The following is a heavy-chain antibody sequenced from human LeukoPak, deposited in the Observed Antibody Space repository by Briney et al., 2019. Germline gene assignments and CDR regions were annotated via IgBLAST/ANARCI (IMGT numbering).Heavy chain of an antibody. CDR2: IYYRGST. CDR1: GGSISSSNYY. Sequence: SETLSLTCTVSGGSISSSNYYWGWIRQPPGKGLEWIGNIYYRGSTYFNPSLKSRVTMSVDTSKIQLSLRLSSVTAADTARYFCARLSTPGSSWFGVNFDYWGQGTLVTVSS. CDR3: ARLSTPGSSWFGVNFDY. D-gene: IGHD6-13*01. V-gene: IGHV4-39*01. J-gene: IGHJ4*02.